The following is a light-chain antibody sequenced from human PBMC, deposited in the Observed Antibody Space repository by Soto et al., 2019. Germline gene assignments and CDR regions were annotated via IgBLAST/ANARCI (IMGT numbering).Light chain of an antibody. CDR1: QSISSW. J-gene: IGKJ2*01. CDR3: QQYNSYPYT. CDR2: KAS. V-gene: IGKV1-5*03. Sequence: DIQMTQSPSTLSASVGDRVTITCRASQSISSWLAWYQQKPGKAPKLLIYKASSLESGVPSRFSGRGSGTEFTLTISSLQPDDFATYYCQQYNSYPYTFGQGTKVEIK.